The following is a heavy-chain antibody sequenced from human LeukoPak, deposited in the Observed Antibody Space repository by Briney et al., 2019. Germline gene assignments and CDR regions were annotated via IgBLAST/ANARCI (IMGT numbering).Heavy chain of an antibody. D-gene: IGHD3-22*01. CDR3: ARDSSGYYTSGAFDI. CDR2: IIPIFGTA. CDR1: GGTFSSYA. V-gene: IGHV1-69*05. Sequence: ASVKVSCKASGGTFSSYAISWVRQAPGHRLEWMGGIIPIFGTANYAQKCQGRVTITTDESTSTAYMELSSLRSEDTAVYYCARDSSGYYTSGAFDIWGQGTMVTVSS. J-gene: IGHJ3*02.